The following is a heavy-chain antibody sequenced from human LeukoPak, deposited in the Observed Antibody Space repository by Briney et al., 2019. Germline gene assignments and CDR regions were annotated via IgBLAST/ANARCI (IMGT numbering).Heavy chain of an antibody. V-gene: IGHV3-30-3*01. CDR2: ISYDGSNK. J-gene: IGHJ4*02. D-gene: IGHD2-2*01. CDR1: GFTFSSYA. Sequence: GGPLRLSCAASGFTFSSYAMHWVRQAPGKGLEWVAVISYDGSNKYYADSVKGRFTISRDNSKNTLYLQMNSLRAEDTAVYYCAREQLGYCSSTSCYYFGTQEPTFDYWGQGTLVTVSS. CDR3: AREQLGYCSSTSCYYFGTQEPTFDY.